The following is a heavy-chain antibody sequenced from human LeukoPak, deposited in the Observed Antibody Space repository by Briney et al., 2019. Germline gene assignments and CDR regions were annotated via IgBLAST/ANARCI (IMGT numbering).Heavy chain of an antibody. J-gene: IGHJ4*02. D-gene: IGHD6-19*01. CDR3: VRGGIQVSGIDEIVY. CDR1: GFTFRSYD. CDR2: VGISGDT. V-gene: IGHV3-13*01. Sequence: PGGSLRLSCAASGFTFRSYDMHWVRQVTGKGLEWVSAVGISGDTYYAGSVKGRFTISRENAKNSLYLQMNSLTAGDTAVYYCVRGGIQVSGIDEIVYWGQGTLVTVSS.